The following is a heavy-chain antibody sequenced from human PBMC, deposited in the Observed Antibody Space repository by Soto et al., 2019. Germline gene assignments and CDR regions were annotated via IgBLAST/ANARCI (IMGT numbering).Heavy chain of an antibody. Sequence: TSETLSFTCTVSGGSISSGGYYWSWIRQHPGKGLEWIGYIYYSGSTYYNPSLKSRVTISVDTSKNQFSLKLSSVTAADTAVYYCAKYSYGYWYYYGMDVWGQGTTVTVSS. CDR2: IYYSGST. CDR3: AKYSYGYWYYYGMDV. J-gene: IGHJ6*02. V-gene: IGHV4-31*03. CDR1: GGSISSGGYY. D-gene: IGHD5-18*01.